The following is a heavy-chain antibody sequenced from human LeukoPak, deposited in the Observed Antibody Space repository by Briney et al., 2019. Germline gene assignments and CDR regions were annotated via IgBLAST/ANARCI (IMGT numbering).Heavy chain of an antibody. D-gene: IGHD3-22*01. CDR1: GGSISTYF. V-gene: IGHV4-4*07. J-gene: IGHJ4*02. Sequence: SETLSLTCTVSGGSISTYFWSWIRQPAGKGLEWIWRIYTSGSTDYNPSLRSRVTMSVDTSNDQFSLKLWSVTAADTAVYFCAKESKSYDGSGFYHDSWGQGTLVTVSS. CDR2: IYTSGST. CDR3: AKESKSYDGSGFYHDS.